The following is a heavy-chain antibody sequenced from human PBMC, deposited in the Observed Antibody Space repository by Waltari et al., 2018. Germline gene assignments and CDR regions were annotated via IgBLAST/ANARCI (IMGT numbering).Heavy chain of an antibody. Sequence: EVQLVESGGGLVQPGGSLRLSCAASGFTFSRFWMSWVRQAPGKGLEWVTNIYQDGTVTNYVDSVKGRFTTSRDNARNSLYLQMNSLRVDDTAVYYCVRDDDGGMGVVWGQGTTVTVSS. D-gene: IGHD3-16*01. CDR1: GFTFSRFW. V-gene: IGHV3-7*01. CDR2: IYQDGTVT. J-gene: IGHJ6*02. CDR3: VRDDDGGMGVV.